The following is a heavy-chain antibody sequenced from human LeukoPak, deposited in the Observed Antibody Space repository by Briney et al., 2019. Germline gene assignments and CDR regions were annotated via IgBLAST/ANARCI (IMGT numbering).Heavy chain of an antibody. D-gene: IGHD2-2*02. Sequence: GGSLRLSCAGSGFTFSSHAMSWVRQAPGKGLEWVSVIYSGGSTYYADSVKGRFTISRDNSKNTLYLQMNSLRAEDTAVYYCARGRYCSSTSCYSFDYWGQGTLVTVSS. V-gene: IGHV3-66*02. CDR1: GFTFSSHA. CDR2: IYSGGST. J-gene: IGHJ4*02. CDR3: ARGRYCSSTSCYSFDY.